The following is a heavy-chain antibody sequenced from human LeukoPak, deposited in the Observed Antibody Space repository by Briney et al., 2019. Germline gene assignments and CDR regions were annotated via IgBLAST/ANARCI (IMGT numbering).Heavy chain of an antibody. V-gene: IGHV1-18*01. D-gene: IGHD3-10*01. Sequence: ASVKVSCKASGYTFTSYGISWVRQAPGQGLEWMGWISAYNGNTNYAQKLQGRVTMTTDTSTSTAYVELRSLRSGDTAVYYCARVYYYFDYWGQGTLVTVSS. CDR2: ISAYNGNT. CDR3: ARVYYYFDY. J-gene: IGHJ4*02. CDR1: GYTFTSYG.